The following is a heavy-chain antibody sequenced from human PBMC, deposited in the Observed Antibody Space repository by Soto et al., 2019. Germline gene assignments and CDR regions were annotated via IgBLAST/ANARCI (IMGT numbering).Heavy chain of an antibody. CDR2: ISYDGSNK. CDR3: AGRITMIVVVDDYYGMDV. D-gene: IGHD3-22*01. CDR1: GFTFSSYA. V-gene: IGHV3-30-3*01. Sequence: QVQLVESGGGVVQPGRSLRLSCAASGFTFSSYAMHWVRQAPGKGLEWVAVISYDGSNKYYADSVKGRFTISRDNSKNTLYLQMNSLRAEDTAVYYCAGRITMIVVVDDYYGMDVWGQGTTVTVSS. J-gene: IGHJ6*02.